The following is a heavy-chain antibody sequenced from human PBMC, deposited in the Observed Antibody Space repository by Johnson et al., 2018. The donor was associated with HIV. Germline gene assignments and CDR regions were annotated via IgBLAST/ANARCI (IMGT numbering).Heavy chain of an antibody. CDR3: AREATYYDYVWGSYAFDI. Sequence: EMQLVESGGGLIQPGGSLRLSCAASGFTVSSNHMRWVRQAPGKGLEWVSVIYSGGSTYYADSVKGRFTISRDNSKNTLYLQMNSLRAEDTAVYYCAREATYYDYVWGSYAFDIWGQGTMVTVSS. D-gene: IGHD3-16*01. CDR2: IYSGGST. CDR1: GFTVSSNH. J-gene: IGHJ3*02. V-gene: IGHV3-53*01.